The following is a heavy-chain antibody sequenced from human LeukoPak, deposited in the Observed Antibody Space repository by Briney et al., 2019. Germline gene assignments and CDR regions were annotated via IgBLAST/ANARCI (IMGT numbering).Heavy chain of an antibody. CDR3: ARDSGYDYFDY. CDR1: GFTFSSYA. J-gene: IGHJ4*02. CDR2: ISYDGSIK. Sequence: GGSLRLSCAASGFTFSSYAMHWVRQAPGKGLEWVAVISYDGSIKYYADSVKGRFTISRDNSKNTLYLQMNSLRAEDTAVYYCARDSGYDYFDYWGQGTLVSVSS. V-gene: IGHV3-30*04. D-gene: IGHD5-12*01.